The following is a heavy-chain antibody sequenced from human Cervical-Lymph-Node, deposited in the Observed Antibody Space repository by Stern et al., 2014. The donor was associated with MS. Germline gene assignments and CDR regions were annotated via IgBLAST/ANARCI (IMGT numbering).Heavy chain of an antibody. V-gene: IGHV7-4-1*02. D-gene: IGHD4-17*01. J-gene: IGHJ4*01. CDR1: GYTFTYYG. CDR3: IRLRKQPGNKYYLDY. CDR2: INTNNGDP. Sequence: QVQLVQSGSELKKPGASVKVSCKGSGYTFTYYGINWVRQAPGQGLEWLGWINTNNGDPTYAQGFRGRFVFSLNTSVSTAYLQISGLQAEDTAVYYCIRLRKQPGNKYYLDYWGQEPWSPSPQ.